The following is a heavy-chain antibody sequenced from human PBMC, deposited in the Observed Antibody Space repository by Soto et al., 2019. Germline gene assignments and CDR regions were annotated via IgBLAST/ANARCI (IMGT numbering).Heavy chain of an antibody. CDR3: AKLTPVVAAAWYDAFDI. CDR1: GFTFDDYA. J-gene: IGHJ3*02. Sequence: GGSLRLSCAASGFTFDDYAMHWVRQAPGKGLEWVSGISWNSGSIGYADSVKGRFTISRDNAKNSLYLQMNSLRAEDTALYFCAKLTPVVAAAWYDAFDIWGQGTMVTVSS. D-gene: IGHD6-25*01. V-gene: IGHV3-9*01. CDR2: ISWNSGSI.